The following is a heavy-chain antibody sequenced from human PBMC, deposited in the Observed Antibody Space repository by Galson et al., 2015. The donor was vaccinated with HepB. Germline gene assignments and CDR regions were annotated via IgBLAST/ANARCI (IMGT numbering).Heavy chain of an antibody. Sequence: SLRLSCAASGFTFDDYTMHWVRQAPGKGLEWVSLISWDGGSTYYADSVKGRFTISRDNSKNSLYLQMSSLRTEDTALYYCAKDTGGYSSGWYGFNFDYWGQGTLVTVSS. CDR2: ISWDGGST. CDR1: GFTFDDYT. CDR3: AKDTGGYSSGWYGFNFDY. J-gene: IGHJ4*02. D-gene: IGHD6-19*01. V-gene: IGHV3-43*01.